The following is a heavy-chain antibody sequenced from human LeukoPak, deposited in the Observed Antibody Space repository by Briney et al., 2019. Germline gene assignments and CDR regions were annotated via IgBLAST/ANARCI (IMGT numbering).Heavy chain of an antibody. CDR1: GYTFTSYY. J-gene: IGHJ1*01. CDR3: ATEPHYDILTGRYFQH. D-gene: IGHD3-9*01. CDR2: INPSGGST. Sequence: ASVKVSCKASGYTFTSYYMHWVRQAPGQGLEWMGIINPSGGSTSYAQKFQGRVSMTRDTSTSTVYMELSSLRSEDTAVYYCATEPHYDILTGRYFQHWGQGSLVTVSS. V-gene: IGHV1-46*01.